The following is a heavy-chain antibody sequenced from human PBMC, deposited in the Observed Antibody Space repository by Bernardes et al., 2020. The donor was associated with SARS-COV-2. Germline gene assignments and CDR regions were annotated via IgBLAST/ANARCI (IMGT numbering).Heavy chain of an antibody. V-gene: IGHV3-23*01. CDR3: AKGLGVAGALGY. D-gene: IGHD6-19*01. J-gene: IGHJ1*01. CDR1: GFTFYNYA. Sequence: GGSLRLSRAASGFTFYNYAMYWVRQAPGKGLEWVLVVSGSGGTAYYADSVKGRFTISRDNAENTLYLQMNSLRVEDTAVYYCAKGLGVAGALGYWGQGTLVTVSS. CDR2: VSGSGGTA.